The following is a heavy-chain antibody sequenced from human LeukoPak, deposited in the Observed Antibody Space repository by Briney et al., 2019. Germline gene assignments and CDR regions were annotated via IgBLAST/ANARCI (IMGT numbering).Heavy chain of an antibody. CDR2: INPNSGGT. Sequence: ASVKVSCKASGYNFKRYYIYWVRQAPGQGLEWMGWINPNSGGTNYAQKFQGRVTFTRDTSTSTAYMELSRLRSDDTAVYFCARGYDSSAYKLPIDSGGQGTLVSVSS. CDR3: ARGYDSSAYKLPIDS. J-gene: IGHJ4*02. CDR1: GYNFKRYY. D-gene: IGHD3-22*01. V-gene: IGHV1-2*02.